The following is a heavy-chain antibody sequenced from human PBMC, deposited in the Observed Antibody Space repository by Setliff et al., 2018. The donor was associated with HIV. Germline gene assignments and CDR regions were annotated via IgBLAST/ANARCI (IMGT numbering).Heavy chain of an antibody. CDR3: ARGQYCGGGSCYSPSYNWFDP. Sequence: TSETLSLTCTVSGGSISTYYWSWIRQPAGKGLEWIGRVSTSGSTKYNPSLKSRVTMSLDTSKNEFSLKRSSVTAADTAVYYCARGQYCGGGSCYSPSYNWFDPWGQGTLVTVSS. J-gene: IGHJ5*02. CDR1: GGSISTYY. D-gene: IGHD2-15*01. CDR2: VSTSGST. V-gene: IGHV4-4*07.